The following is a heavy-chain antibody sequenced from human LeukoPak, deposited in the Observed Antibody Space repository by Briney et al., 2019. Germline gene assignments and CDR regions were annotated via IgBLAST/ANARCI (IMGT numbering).Heavy chain of an antibody. D-gene: IGHD3-10*01. V-gene: IGHV1-46*03. J-gene: IGHJ4*02. CDR1: GYRFTSYY. Sequence: AASVKVSSTAFGYRFTSYYIHWVRQAPGQELEWMGIINPSVGGTTYARKFQGRVTMTRDTSTSTVYMELSRLRSEDTAVYYCARHGSGRYYPAEGRVDYWGQGTLVTVSS. CDR2: INPSVGGT. CDR3: ARHGSGRYYPAEGRVDY.